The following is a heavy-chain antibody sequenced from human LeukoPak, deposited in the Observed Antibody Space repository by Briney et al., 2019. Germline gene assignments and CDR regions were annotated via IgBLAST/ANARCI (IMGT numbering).Heavy chain of an antibody. D-gene: IGHD3-22*01. CDR1: VYTFTGYY. Sequence: SVNVSCQGSVYTFTGYYMHWVGQAPGQGLAGVGWINPNSGGTNYAQKFQGRVTMTRDTSISTAYMELSKLRSDDTAVYYCASLDGDYYDSSPKWGQGTLVTVSS. CDR3: ASLDGDYYDSSPK. J-gene: IGHJ4*02. CDR2: INPNSGGT. V-gene: IGHV1-2*02.